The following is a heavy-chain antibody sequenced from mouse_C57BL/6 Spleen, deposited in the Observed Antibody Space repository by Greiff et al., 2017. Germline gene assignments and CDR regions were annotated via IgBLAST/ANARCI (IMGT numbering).Heavy chain of an antibody. V-gene: IGHV14-4*01. J-gene: IGHJ3*01. CDR1: GFNIKDDY. CDR3: TTLSYDGYPWFAY. D-gene: IGHD2-3*01. CDR2: IDPENGDT. Sequence: LVESGAELVRPGASVKLSCTASGFNIKDDYMHWVKQRPEQGLEWIGWIDPENGDTEYASKFQGKATITADTSSNTAYLQLSSLTSEDTAVYYCTTLSYDGYPWFAYWGQGTLVTVSA.